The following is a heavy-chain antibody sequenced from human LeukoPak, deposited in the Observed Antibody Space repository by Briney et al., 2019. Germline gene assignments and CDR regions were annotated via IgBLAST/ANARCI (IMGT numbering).Heavy chain of an antibody. D-gene: IGHD3-16*02. CDR3: AREEHYRRYFAL. CDR2: SYSGGSS. V-gene: IGHV3-53*01. J-gene: IGHJ2*01. CDR1: GFTFSTSW. Sequence: PGGSLRLSCAASGFTFSTSWMSWVRQAPGKGLEWVSVSYSGGSSYYADSVKGRFTISRDNSKNTLYLQMNTLRAEDTAVYFCAREEHYRRYFALWGRGTLVTVSS.